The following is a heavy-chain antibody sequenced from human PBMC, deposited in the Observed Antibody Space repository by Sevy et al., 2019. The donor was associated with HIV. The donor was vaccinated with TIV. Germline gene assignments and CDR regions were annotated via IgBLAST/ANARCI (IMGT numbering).Heavy chain of an antibody. CDR1: GFTFSSYG. D-gene: IGHD5-18*01. CDR2: IWYDGSNK. CDR3: ARLGRYNLRVDTAMERADGMDV. Sequence: GGSLRLSCAASGFTFSSYGMHWVRQAPGKGLEWVAVIWYDGSNKYYADSVKGRFTISRDNSKNTLYLQMNSLRAEDTAVYYCARLGRYNLRVDTAMERADGMDVWGQGTTVTVSS. J-gene: IGHJ6*02. V-gene: IGHV3-33*01.